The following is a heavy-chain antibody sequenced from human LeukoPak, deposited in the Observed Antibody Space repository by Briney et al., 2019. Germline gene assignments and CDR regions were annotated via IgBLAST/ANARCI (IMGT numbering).Heavy chain of an antibody. D-gene: IGHD4-17*01. J-gene: IGHJ4*02. CDR3: ARGYYGPDHNDY. CDR2: ISAYNGNT. V-gene: IGHV1-18*01. Sequence: ASVKVSCKASGGTFSSYAISWVRQAPGQGLEWMGWISAYNGNTNYAQKLQGRVTMTTDTSTSTAYMELRSLRSDDTAVYYCARGYYGPDHNDYWGQGTLVTVSS. CDR1: GGTFSSYA.